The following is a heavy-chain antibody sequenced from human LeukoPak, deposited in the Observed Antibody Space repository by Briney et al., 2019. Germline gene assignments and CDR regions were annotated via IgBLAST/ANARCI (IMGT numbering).Heavy chain of an antibody. Sequence: ASVKVSCTASGYTFTSYYMHWVRQAPGQGLEWMGIINPSGGSTSYAQKLQGRVTMTTDTSTSTAYMELRSLRSDDTAVYYCARDRKQWLGYYYYGMDVWGQGTTVTVSS. V-gene: IGHV1-46*01. CDR3: ARDRKQWLGYYYYGMDV. D-gene: IGHD6-19*01. CDR2: INPSGGST. J-gene: IGHJ6*02. CDR1: GYTFTSYY.